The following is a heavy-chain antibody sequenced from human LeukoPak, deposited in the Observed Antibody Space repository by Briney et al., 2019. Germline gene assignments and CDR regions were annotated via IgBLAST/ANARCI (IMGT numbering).Heavy chain of an antibody. J-gene: IGHJ4*02. D-gene: IGHD2-2*01. Sequence: GGSLRLSCAASGFTVSSNYMSWVRQAPGKGLEWVSVIYSGGSTYYADSVKGRFTISRDNSKNTLYLQMNSLRAEDTAVYYCARDLVPAANIDYWGQGTLVTVSS. V-gene: IGHV3-53*01. CDR2: IYSGGST. CDR3: ARDLVPAANIDY. CDR1: GFTVSSNY.